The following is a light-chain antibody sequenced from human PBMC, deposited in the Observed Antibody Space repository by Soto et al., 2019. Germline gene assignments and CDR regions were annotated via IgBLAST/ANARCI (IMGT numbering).Light chain of an antibody. CDR1: QTISNR. V-gene: IGKV1-5*03. Sequence: DIQMTQSPSTLSASVGDRVTITCRASQTISNRLAWYQQKPGKAPKLLIYKASSLESGVPSRFSGSGSGTEFTLTISSLQPDDFATYYCQQYDRYYTFGQGTKVEIK. CDR2: KAS. CDR3: QQYDRYYT. J-gene: IGKJ2*01.